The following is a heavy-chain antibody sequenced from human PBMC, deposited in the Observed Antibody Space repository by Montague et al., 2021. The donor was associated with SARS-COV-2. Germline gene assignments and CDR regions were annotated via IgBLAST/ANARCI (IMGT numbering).Heavy chain of an antibody. J-gene: IGHJ6*02. V-gene: IGHV6-1*01. CDR1: GDSVSSNSAT. D-gene: IGHD1-1*01. Sequence: CAISGDSVSSNSATWNWVRQSPSRGLEWLGRTYYRSKWYNDYAVSLRGRVTINPDTSKNQFSLQLNSVTPEDTAIYYCTSGREGNYNVMDVWGQGTRSPSP. CDR3: TSGREGNYNVMDV. CDR2: TYYRSKWYN.